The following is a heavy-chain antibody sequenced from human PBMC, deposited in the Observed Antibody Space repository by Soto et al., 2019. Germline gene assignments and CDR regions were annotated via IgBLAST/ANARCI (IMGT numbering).Heavy chain of an antibody. V-gene: IGHV3-30*18. CDR3: AKVAGMWELSYDLGT. CDR2: ISYDGTNP. D-gene: IGHD1-26*01. J-gene: IGHJ4*02. CDR1: GFTFSNYA. Sequence: QGLLVESGGGVAQPGASLRLSCAASGFTFSNYAIYWVRQAPGEGLEWVTVISYDGTNPYYADSVKGRFTVSRDDSRSRSYLRMNCLRPDDTSVYLCAKVAGMWELSYDLGTWGQGTRVSVSS.